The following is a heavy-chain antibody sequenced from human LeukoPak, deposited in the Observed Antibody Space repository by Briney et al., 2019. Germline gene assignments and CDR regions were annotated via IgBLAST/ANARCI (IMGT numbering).Heavy chain of an antibody. CDR3: ARDHFDWFLPFDY. J-gene: IGHJ4*02. Sequence: PSETLSLTCTVSGGSISSSSYYWGWIRQPPGKGLEWIGSIYYSGSTYYNPSLKSRVTISVDTSKNQFSLKLSSVTAADTAVYYCARDHFDWFLPFDYWGQGTLVTVSS. CDR1: GGSISSSSYY. D-gene: IGHD3-9*01. CDR2: IYYSGST. V-gene: IGHV4-39*07.